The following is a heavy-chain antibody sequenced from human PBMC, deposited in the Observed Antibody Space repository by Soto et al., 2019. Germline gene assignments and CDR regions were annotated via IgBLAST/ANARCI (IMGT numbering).Heavy chain of an antibody. D-gene: IGHD6-13*01. Sequence: QVQLVQSGAEVKKPGSSVKVSCKASGGTFSSYTISWVRQAPGQGLEWMGRIIPILGIANYAQKFQGRVTITADKAPSTAYMELSSLRSEDTAVYYCARVAAAGTLGDPFDYWGQGTLVTVSS. V-gene: IGHV1-69*02. CDR2: IIPILGIA. J-gene: IGHJ4*02. CDR3: ARVAAAGTLGDPFDY. CDR1: GGTFSSYT.